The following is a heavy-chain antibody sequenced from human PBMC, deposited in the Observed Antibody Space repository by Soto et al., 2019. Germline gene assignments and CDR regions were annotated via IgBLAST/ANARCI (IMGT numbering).Heavy chain of an antibody. CDR3: ARDMYPGYSYGPFDY. CDR2: ISYDGSNK. CDR1: GFTFSSYA. J-gene: IGHJ4*02. V-gene: IGHV3-30-3*01. D-gene: IGHD5-18*01. Sequence: QPGGSLRLSCAASGFTFSSYAMHWVRQAPGKGLEWVAVISYDGSNKYYADSVKGRFTISRDNSKNTLYLQMNSLRAEDTAVYYCARDMYPGYSYGPFDYWGQGTLVTVSS.